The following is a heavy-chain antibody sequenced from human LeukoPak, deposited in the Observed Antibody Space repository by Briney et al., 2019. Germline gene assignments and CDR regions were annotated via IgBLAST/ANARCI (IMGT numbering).Heavy chain of an antibody. CDR2: IYPGDSDT. Sequence: GESLQISCQGSGYSFTSYWIGWVRQMPGKGLEWMGIIYPGDSDTRYSPSFQGQVTISADKSISTAYLQWSSLKASDTATYYSARCSSTSCGRGGGWFDPWGQGTLVTVSS. V-gene: IGHV5-51*01. CDR1: GYSFTSYW. D-gene: IGHD2-2*01. CDR3: ARCSSTSCGRGGGWFDP. J-gene: IGHJ5*02.